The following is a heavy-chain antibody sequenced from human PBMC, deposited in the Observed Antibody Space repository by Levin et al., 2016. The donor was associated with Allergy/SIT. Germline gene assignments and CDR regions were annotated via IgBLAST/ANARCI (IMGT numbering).Heavy chain of an antibody. CDR2: IYYSGGT. CDR3: ARGTPGTYSFDY. D-gene: IGHD1-1*01. J-gene: IGHJ4*02. V-gene: IGHV4-31*02. Sequence: WIRQPPGKGLEWIGYIYYSGGTYYNPSLQSRVTISVDTSKNQFSLKLSSVTAADTAVYYCARGTPGTYSFDYWGQGTLVTVSS.